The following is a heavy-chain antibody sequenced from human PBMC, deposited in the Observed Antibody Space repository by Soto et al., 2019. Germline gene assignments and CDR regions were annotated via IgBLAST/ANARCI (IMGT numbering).Heavy chain of an antibody. CDR2: ISYDGSNK. D-gene: IGHD5-18*01. Sequence: PGGSLRLSCAASGFTFSNYAMHWVRQAPGKGLEWVAVISYDGSNKYYADSVKGRFTISRDNSKNTLYLQMNSLRAEDTAVYYCARDRWVASYGYFSYYYYGMDVWGQGTTVTVSS. CDR1: GFTFSNYA. CDR3: ARDRWVASYGYFSYYYYGMDV. V-gene: IGHV3-30-3*01. J-gene: IGHJ6*02.